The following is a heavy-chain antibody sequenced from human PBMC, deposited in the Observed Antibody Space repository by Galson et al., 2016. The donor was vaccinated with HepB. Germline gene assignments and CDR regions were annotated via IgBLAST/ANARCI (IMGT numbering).Heavy chain of an antibody. CDR1: GYNFASYW. D-gene: IGHD3-3*01. Sequence: QSGAEVKKPGDSLKMSCQGSGYNFASYWIGWVRQMPGKGLEWMAIIYPGYSDTRYSPSFQGQVTISVDKSISTAYLQWSSLKASDTAIYYCASSPKHYDFMLWGQGTLVTVSA. CDR2: IYPGYSDT. J-gene: IGHJ4*02. CDR3: ASSPKHYDFML. V-gene: IGHV5-51*01.